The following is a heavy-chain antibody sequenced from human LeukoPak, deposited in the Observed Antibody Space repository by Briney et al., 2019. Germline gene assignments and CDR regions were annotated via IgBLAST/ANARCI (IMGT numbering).Heavy chain of an antibody. CDR2: ISNSGGST. J-gene: IGHJ4*02. CDR3: AKETSSSFDY. CDR1: GFTFSSYA. Sequence: GGSLRLSCAASGFTFSSYAMNWVRQAPGKGLEWVSGISNSGGSTYYADSVKGRFTISRDNTKNTLYLQMNSLRAEDTAVYYCAKETSSSFDYWGQGTLVTVSS. V-gene: IGHV3-23*01. D-gene: IGHD6-6*01.